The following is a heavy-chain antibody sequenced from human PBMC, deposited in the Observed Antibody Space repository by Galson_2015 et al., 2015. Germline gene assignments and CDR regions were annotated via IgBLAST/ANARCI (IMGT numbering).Heavy chain of an antibody. CDR3: ARSLGAGATWDGMDF. Sequence: QSGAEVKKPGESLQVSCPGSGYDFTTYWLTWVRQMPGKGLEWMGNIYPGDDDVRHNPSFQGQVTISADKSRDTAYVQWSSLKASDPATYFGARSLGAGATWDGMDFWGPGTTVTVSS. D-gene: IGHD6-13*01. CDR1: GYDFTTYW. CDR2: IYPGDDDV. V-gene: IGHV5-51*01. J-gene: IGHJ6*02.